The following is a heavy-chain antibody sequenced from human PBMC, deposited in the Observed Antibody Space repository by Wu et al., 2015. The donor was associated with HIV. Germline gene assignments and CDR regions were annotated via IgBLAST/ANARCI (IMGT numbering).Heavy chain of an antibody. Sequence: QVQLVQSGAEVKKPGSSVRVSCKASGGTFSSSAVSWVRQAPGQGLEWMGRIIPMYGTTNYAQRFLGTVTMTADESMSTAYMELSSLRSEDTAVYYCARDEGYSYGPYYFDYWGQGTLVTVSS. CDR3: ARDEGYSYGPYYFDY. V-gene: IGHV1-69*13. D-gene: IGHD5-18*01. CDR1: GGTFSSSA. CDR2: IIPMYGTT. J-gene: IGHJ4*02.